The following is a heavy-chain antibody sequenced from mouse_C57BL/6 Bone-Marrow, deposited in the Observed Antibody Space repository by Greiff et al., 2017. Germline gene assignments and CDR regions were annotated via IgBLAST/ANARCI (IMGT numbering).Heavy chain of an antibody. V-gene: IGHV5-12*01. CDR3: ASPLTTGYYYAMDY. Sequence: EVKLMESGGGLVQPGGSLKLSCAASGFTFSDYYMYWVRQTPEKRLEWVAYISNGGGSTYYPDTVKGRFTISRDNAKNTLYLQMSRLKSVDTAMYYCASPLTTGYYYAMDYWGQGTSVTVSS. CDR2: ISNGGGST. CDR1: GFTFSDYY. D-gene: IGHD1-1*01. J-gene: IGHJ4*01.